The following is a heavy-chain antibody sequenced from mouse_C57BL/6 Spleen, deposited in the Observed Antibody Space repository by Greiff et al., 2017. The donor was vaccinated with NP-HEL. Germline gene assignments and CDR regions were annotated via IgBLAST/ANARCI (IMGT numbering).Heavy chain of an antibody. Sequence: QVQLQQPGAELVKPGASVKLSCKASGYTFTSYWMQWVKQRPGQGLEWIGEIDPSDSYPNYNQKFKGKATLTVDTSSSTAYMQLSSLTSEDSAVYYCARWYCSSPYAMDYWGQGTSVTVSS. CDR2: IDPSDSYP. D-gene: IGHD1-1*01. CDR1: GYTFTSYW. J-gene: IGHJ4*01. CDR3: ARWYCSSPYAMDY. V-gene: IGHV1-50*01.